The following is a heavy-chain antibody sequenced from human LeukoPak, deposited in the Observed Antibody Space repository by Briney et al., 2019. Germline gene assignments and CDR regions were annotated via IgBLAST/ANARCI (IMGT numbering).Heavy chain of an antibody. CDR2: MNPNSGNT. D-gene: IGHD6-6*01. CDR1: GYTFTSYD. CDR3: ARGLKAARPAYYCYMDV. Sequence: ASVTVSCKASGYTFTSYDINWVRQATGQGLEWMGWMNPNSGNTGYAQKFQGRVTITRNTSISTAYMELSSLRSEDTAVYYCARGLKAARPAYYCYMDVWGKGTTVTVSS. J-gene: IGHJ6*03. V-gene: IGHV1-8*03.